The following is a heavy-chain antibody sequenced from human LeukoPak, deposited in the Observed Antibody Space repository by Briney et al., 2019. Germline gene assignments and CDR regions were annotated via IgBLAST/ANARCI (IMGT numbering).Heavy chain of an antibody. Sequence: ARCLTLSCAASGFTFGSYGMHWVRQAPGKGLEWVAVLWYDGSNKYYADSVKGRFTICRDNSKDTLFLQMNSLRAEDTAVYYCARARHGILTGYYLDYWGQGTLVTVSS. CDR1: GFTFGSYG. J-gene: IGHJ4*02. V-gene: IGHV3-33*01. CDR2: LWYDGSNK. D-gene: IGHD3-9*01. CDR3: ARARHGILTGYYLDY.